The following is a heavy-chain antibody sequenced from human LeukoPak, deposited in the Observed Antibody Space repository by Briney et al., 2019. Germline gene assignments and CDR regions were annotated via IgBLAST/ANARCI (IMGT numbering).Heavy chain of an antibody. Sequence: ASVKVSCKASGYTFTSYYMHLVRQAPGQGLEWMGIINPSGGSTSYAQKFQGRVTMTRDTSTSTVYMELSSLRSEDTAVYYCARRRIAVAIFDYWGQGTLVTVSS. D-gene: IGHD6-19*01. CDR1: GYTFTSYY. CDR3: ARRRIAVAIFDY. J-gene: IGHJ4*02. CDR2: INPSGGST. V-gene: IGHV1-46*01.